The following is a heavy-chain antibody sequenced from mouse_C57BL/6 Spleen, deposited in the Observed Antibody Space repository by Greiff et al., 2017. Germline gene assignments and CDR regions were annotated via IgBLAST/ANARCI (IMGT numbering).Heavy chain of an antibody. Sequence: QVQLQQSGAELVRPGTSVKVSCKASGYAFTNYLIEWVKQRPGQGLEWIGVINPGSGGTNYNEKFKGKATLTADKSSSTAYMQLSSLTSEDSAVYFCARRGYYGGAYWGQGTLVTVSA. V-gene: IGHV1-54*01. J-gene: IGHJ3*01. CDR2: INPGSGGT. CDR1: GYAFTNYL. D-gene: IGHD1-2*01. CDR3: ARRGYYGGAY.